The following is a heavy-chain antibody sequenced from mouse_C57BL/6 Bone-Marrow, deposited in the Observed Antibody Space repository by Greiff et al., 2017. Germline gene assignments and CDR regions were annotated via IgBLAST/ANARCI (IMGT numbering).Heavy chain of an antibody. Sequence: EVKLVESGGGLVQPGGSLKLSCAASGFTFSDYGMAWVRQAPRKGPEWVAFISTLAYSIYYADTVTGRFTLSRDNAKNTLYLDMCSLRSYDAAMYYCARFDGYYYFDYWGQGTTLTVAS. CDR2: ISTLAYSI. D-gene: IGHD2-3*01. CDR1: GFTFSDYG. V-gene: IGHV5-15*01. J-gene: IGHJ2*01. CDR3: ARFDGYYYFDY.